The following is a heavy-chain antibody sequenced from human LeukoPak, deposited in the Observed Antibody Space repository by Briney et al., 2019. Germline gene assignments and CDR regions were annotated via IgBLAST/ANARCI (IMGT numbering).Heavy chain of an antibody. CDR3: ARDAIVGASNVWFDP. V-gene: IGHV1-18*01. CDR1: GYTFTSYG. J-gene: IGHJ5*02. D-gene: IGHD1-26*01. CDR2: ISAYNGNT. Sequence: GASVKVSCKASGYTFTSYGISWVRQAPGQGLEWMGWISAYNGNTNYAQKLQGRVTMTTDTSTSTAYMELRSLRSDDTAVYYCARDAIVGASNVWFDPWGQGTLVTVSS.